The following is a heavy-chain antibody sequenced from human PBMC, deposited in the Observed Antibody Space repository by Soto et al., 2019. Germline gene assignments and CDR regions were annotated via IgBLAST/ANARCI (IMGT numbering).Heavy chain of an antibody. V-gene: IGHV3-11*06. J-gene: IGHJ4*02. CDR2: ISSSSNST. CDR1: RFTFSDYY. CDR3: ARHYYGSSHYSPFDD. D-gene: IGHD3-22*01. Sequence: QVQLVESGGGFVKPGGSLRLSCAASRFTFSDYYMSWIRQAPGKGLEWVSYISSSSNSTNSADSVKGRFTISRDNAKNSLYLQMNSLRAEDTAVYYCARHYYGSSHYSPFDDWGQGTLVTVSS.